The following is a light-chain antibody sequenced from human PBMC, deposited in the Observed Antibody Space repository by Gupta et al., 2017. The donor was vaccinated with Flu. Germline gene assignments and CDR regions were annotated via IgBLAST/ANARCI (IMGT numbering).Light chain of an antibody. CDR1: QSVSSSY. V-gene: IGKV3-20*01. CDR3: QQYGSSPLFT. Sequence: EIVLTQSPGTLSLSPGERATLYCRASQSVSSSYLAWYQQKPGRAPRLLIYGASSRATGIPDRFSGSGSGTDVTLTISRLEPEDFAVYYCQQYGSSPLFTFGPGTKVDIK. CDR2: GAS. J-gene: IGKJ3*01.